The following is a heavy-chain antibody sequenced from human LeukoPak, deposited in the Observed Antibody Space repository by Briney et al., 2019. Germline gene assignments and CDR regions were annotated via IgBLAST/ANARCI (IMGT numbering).Heavy chain of an antibody. D-gene: IGHD6-19*01. V-gene: IGHV3-23*01. J-gene: IGHJ4*02. CDR2: LTGSGGNT. CDR3: AKTSGTGWKYFFDY. CDR1: GFTFSSYA. Sequence: PGGSLRLSCAASGFTFSSYAMSWVRQAPGKGLEWVSGLTGSGGNTYYADSVKGRFTISRDNSKNTLSLQMNSLRAEDTAVYYCAKTSGTGWKYFFDYWGQGTLVTVSS.